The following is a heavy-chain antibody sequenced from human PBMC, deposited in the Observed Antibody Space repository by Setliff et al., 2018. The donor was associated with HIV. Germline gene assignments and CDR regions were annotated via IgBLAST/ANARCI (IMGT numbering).Heavy chain of an antibody. Sequence: ASVKVSCKASGYSFINYGISWVRQAPGQGPEWMGWISAYTGHTDYAPRLLGRVTMTTDTSTSTAYMELRCLTSDDTAVYYCARARLQGIVTAVGPRDNCLDPWGQGTRVTVSS. CDR2: ISAYTGHT. D-gene: IGHD1-26*01. CDR1: GYSFINYG. V-gene: IGHV1-18*01. CDR3: ARARLQGIVTAVGPRDNCLDP. J-gene: IGHJ5*02.